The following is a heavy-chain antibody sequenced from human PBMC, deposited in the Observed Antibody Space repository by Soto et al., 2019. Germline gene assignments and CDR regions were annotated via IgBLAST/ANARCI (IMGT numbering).Heavy chain of an antibody. CDR2: MYYSGIT. Sequence: SETLSLTCTVSGAPVSSETHFWTWIRQPPGKGLEWIGYMYYSGITNSNPALKSRVTLSVDRSRNQFSLSLNSVTAADTAVYYCAREDMSGTYYFDYWGPSTQVTGAS. CDR3: AREDMSGTYYFDY. CDR1: GAPVSSETHF. D-gene: IGHD1-26*01. V-gene: IGHV4-61*01. J-gene: IGHJ4*02.